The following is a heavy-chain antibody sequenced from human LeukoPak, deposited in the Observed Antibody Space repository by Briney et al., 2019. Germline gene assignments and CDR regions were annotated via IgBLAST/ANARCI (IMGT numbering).Heavy chain of an antibody. CDR1: SGSISSYDYY. Sequence: PSQTLSLTCTVSSGSISSYDYYWTWIRQHPGKGLEWTGYIYHSGTTYYNPSLKSRVTISVDTSENQFSLKLTSVTAADSAMYYCARYSGNYRFFDYWGQGTLVTVSS. V-gene: IGHV4-31*03. J-gene: IGHJ4*02. CDR2: IYHSGTT. D-gene: IGHD1-26*01. CDR3: ARYSGNYRFFDY.